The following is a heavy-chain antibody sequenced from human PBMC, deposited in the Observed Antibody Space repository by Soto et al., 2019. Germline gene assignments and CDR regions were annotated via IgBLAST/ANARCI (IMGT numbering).Heavy chain of an antibody. CDR3: ARGSFSISRGSIDV. Sequence: ASVKVSCKASGYTFVDNYMHWVRQAPGQGLEWMGWINPNSGATKSAQKFQGWVTMTRDTSISTAYMEVSRLRSDDTAIYYCARGSFSISRGSIDVWGQGTTVTVSS. CDR1: GYTFVDNY. J-gene: IGHJ6*02. CDR2: INPNSGAT. V-gene: IGHV1-2*04. D-gene: IGHD1-26*01.